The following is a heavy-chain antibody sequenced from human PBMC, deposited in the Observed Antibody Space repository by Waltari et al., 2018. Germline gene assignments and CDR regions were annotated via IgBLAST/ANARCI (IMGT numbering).Heavy chain of an antibody. CDR3: TTRSLVEGTDDVLDL. D-gene: IGHD2-21*02. CDR2: IKSRTEGGTT. V-gene: IGHV3-15*01. CDR1: GITFRNEL. Sequence: EVQLVESGGGLVQPGGPLSLSCEASGITFRNELIRVVGQAQGNGLEWVGRIKSRTEGGTTDYAAPVKGRFSVSRDDSKKMLYLEMNNLKTEDTAMYFCTTRSLVEGTDDVLDLWGRGTMAIVSS. J-gene: IGHJ3*01.